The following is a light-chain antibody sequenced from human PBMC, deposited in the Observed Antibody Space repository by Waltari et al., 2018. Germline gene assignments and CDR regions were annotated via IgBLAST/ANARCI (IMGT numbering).Light chain of an antibody. CDR1: QRINNM. Sequence: DIQVTQSPSNLSASVGDRVTITCRASQRINNMLAWYQQKPGKAPKLLIYKASSLESGIPSRFSGSGSGTEFTLTISSLQPDDFATYYCLQYNNYWTFGQGTKVEVK. CDR3: LQYNNYWT. J-gene: IGKJ1*01. V-gene: IGKV1-5*03. CDR2: KAS.